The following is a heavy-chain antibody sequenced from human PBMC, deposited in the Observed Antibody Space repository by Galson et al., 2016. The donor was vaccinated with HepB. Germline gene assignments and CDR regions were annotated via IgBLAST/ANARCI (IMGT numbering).Heavy chain of an antibody. J-gene: IGHJ4*02. CDR2: INIDGTTT. CDR1: GFTFSYYW. Sequence: SLRLSCAASGFTFSYYWMHWVRQAPGKGLVWVSRINIDGTTTNYADSVKGRFTISRDNAKSTLYLQVNSMRAEDSAVYYCASQGYGDFEDAFDNWGQGSRVTVSS. V-gene: IGHV3-74*01. D-gene: IGHD4-17*01. CDR3: ASQGYGDFEDAFDN.